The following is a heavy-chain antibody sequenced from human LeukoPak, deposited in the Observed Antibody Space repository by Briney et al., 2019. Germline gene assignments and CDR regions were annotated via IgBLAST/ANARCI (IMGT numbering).Heavy chain of an antibody. CDR3: ATNDFWSGHDQFDY. D-gene: IGHD3-3*01. CDR1: GYTFTSYA. J-gene: IGHJ4*02. V-gene: IGHV7-4-1*02. CDR2: INTNTGNP. Sequence: ASVKVSCKASGYTFTSYAMHWVRQAPGQRLEWMGWINTNTGNPTYAQGFTGRFVFSLDTSVSTAYLQISSLKAEDTAVYYCATNDFWSGHDQFDYWGQGTLVTVSS.